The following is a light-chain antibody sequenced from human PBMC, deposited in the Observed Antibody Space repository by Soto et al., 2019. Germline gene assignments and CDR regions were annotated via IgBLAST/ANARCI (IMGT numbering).Light chain of an antibody. CDR3: QVWDSSSDHVV. Sequence: SYELTQPPSVSVAPGKTARITCGGNNIGSKSEHWYQQKPGQAPVLVIYYDSDRTSGIPERFSGSNSGNTATLTISRVEGGDEADYYCQVWDSSSDHVVFGGGTKLTVL. CDR2: YDS. CDR1: NIGSKS. J-gene: IGLJ2*01. V-gene: IGLV3-21*04.